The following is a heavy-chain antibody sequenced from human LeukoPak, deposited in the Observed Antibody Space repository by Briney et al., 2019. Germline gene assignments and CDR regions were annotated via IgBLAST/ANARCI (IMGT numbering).Heavy chain of an antibody. J-gene: IGHJ4*02. CDR3: TRALSGYSSSWYD. Sequence: SETLSLTCAVYGGSFSGYYWSWIRQPPGKGLEWVGEINHSGSTNYNPSLKSRVTISVDTSKNQFSLKLSSVTAADTAVYYCTRALSGYSSSWYDWGQGTLVTVSS. D-gene: IGHD6-13*01. CDR2: INHSGST. V-gene: IGHV4-34*01. CDR1: GGSFSGYY.